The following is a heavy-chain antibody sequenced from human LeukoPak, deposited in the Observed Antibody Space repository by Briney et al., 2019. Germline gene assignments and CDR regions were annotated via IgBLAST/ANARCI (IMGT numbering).Heavy chain of an antibody. D-gene: IGHD5-18*01. V-gene: IGHV4-39*07. CDR2: IYDSGST. Sequence: SETLSLTCTVSGDSVSSNRYSWGWIRQPPGKGLEFIGSIYDSGSTNDNPSLKSRVTVSIDTSTNHFSLKLSSVTAADTAMYYCVRAVIRASNGGSHYYYMDVWGKGTTVIVSS. J-gene: IGHJ6*03. CDR3: VRAVIRASNGGSHYYYMDV. CDR1: GDSVSSNRYS.